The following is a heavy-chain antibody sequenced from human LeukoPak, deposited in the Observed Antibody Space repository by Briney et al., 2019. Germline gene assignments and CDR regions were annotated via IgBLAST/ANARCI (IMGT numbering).Heavy chain of an antibody. Sequence: GGSLRLSCAASGFTFSSYAMHWVRQAPGKGLEWVAVISYDGSNKYYADSVKGRFTISRDNSKNTLYLQMNSLRAEDTAVYYCARDPYSSGWYGEFDYWGQGTLVTVSS. J-gene: IGHJ4*02. D-gene: IGHD6-19*01. V-gene: IGHV3-30-3*01. CDR2: ISYDGSNK. CDR3: ARDPYSSGWYGEFDY. CDR1: GFTFSSYA.